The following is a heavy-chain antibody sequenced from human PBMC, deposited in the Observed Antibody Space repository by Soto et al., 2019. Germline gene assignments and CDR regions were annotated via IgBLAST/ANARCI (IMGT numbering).Heavy chain of an antibody. CDR1: GGSFSGYY. J-gene: IGHJ6*02. D-gene: IGHD3-10*01. CDR3: ARDDRVRGVKADRYYYYYGMDV. Sequence: TLSLTCAVYGGSFSGYYWIWIRQPPGKGLEWIGEINHSGSTNYNPSLKSRVTISVDTSKNQFSLKLSSVTAADTAVYYCARDDRVRGVKADRYYYYYGMDVWGQGTTVTVSS. V-gene: IGHV4-34*01. CDR2: INHSGST.